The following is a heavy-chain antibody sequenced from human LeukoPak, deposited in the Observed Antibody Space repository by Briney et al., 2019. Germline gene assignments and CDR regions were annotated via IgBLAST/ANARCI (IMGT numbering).Heavy chain of an antibody. V-gene: IGHV3-30-3*01. CDR3: ARFSDSSSFDY. J-gene: IGHJ4*02. Sequence: PGGSLRLSCAASGFTFSSYAMHWVRQAPGKGLEWVAVISYDGSNKYYADSVKGRFTISRDNSKNTLYLQMNSLRAEDTAVYYCARFSDSSSFDYWGQGTLVTVSS. D-gene: IGHD6-13*01. CDR1: GFTFSSYA. CDR2: ISYDGSNK.